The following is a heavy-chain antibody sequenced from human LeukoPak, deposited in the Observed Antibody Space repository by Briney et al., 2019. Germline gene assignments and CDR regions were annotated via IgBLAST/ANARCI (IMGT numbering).Heavy chain of an antibody. D-gene: IGHD4-11*01. J-gene: IGHJ6*02. V-gene: IGHV3-21*01. CDR2: ISTTSTHI. Sequence: PGGSLRLSCAASGFTFSSYSVNWVRRPPGKGLEWVSSISTTSTHIYYADSVKGRFTISRDNAKSSLYLQMNSLRAEDTAVYYCARDVHSDYDYYAMDVWGQGTTVTVSS. CDR3: ARDVHSDYDYYAMDV. CDR1: GFTFSSYS.